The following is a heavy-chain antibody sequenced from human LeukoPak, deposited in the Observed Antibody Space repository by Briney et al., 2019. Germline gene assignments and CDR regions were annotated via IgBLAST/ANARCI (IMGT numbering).Heavy chain of an antibody. Sequence: GESLKISCKGSGYTFTSYWIGWVRQMPGKGLEWMGIIYPVDSDTRYSPSFQGQVTISANKSSSPAYRQWTSLKASDTAMYYCARRRGSEWEIRYFDYWGQGTLVTASS. V-gene: IGHV5-51*01. CDR2: IYPVDSDT. CDR1: GYTFTSYW. D-gene: IGHD1-26*01. CDR3: ARRRGSEWEIRYFDY. J-gene: IGHJ4*02.